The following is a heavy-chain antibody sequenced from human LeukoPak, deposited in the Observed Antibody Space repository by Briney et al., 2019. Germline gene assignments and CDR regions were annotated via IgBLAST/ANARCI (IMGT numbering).Heavy chain of an antibody. D-gene: IGHD1-26*01. CDR3: ARHSGPKVQEYSGSLDAFDI. Sequence: SETLSLTCTVSGGSISSGDYYWGWIRQPPGKGLEWIGSIYYSGSTYYNPSLKSRVTISVDTSKNQFSLKLSSVTAADTAVYYCARHSGPKVQEYSGSLDAFDIWGQGTMVTVSS. CDR1: GGSISSGDYY. J-gene: IGHJ3*02. CDR2: IYYSGST. V-gene: IGHV4-39*01.